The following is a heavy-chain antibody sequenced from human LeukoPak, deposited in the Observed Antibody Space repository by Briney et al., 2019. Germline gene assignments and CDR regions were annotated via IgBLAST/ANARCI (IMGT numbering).Heavy chain of an antibody. CDR2: IIPILGIA. D-gene: IGHD3-22*01. CDR3: ARVLIKDPLTMIVVDGLHAFDI. Sequence: ASVKVSCKASGGTFSSYAISWVRQAPGQGLEWMGRIIPILGIANYAQKFQGRVTITADKSTSTAYMELSSLRSEDTAVYYCARVLIKDPLTMIVVDGLHAFDIWGQGTMVTVSS. CDR1: GGTFSSYA. V-gene: IGHV1-69*04. J-gene: IGHJ3*02.